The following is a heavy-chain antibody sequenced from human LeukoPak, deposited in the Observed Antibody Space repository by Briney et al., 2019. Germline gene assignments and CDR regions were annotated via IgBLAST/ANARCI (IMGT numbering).Heavy chain of an antibody. V-gene: IGHV1-8*01. CDR1: GYTFTTYD. J-gene: IGHJ4*02. D-gene: IGHD3-9*01. Sequence: ASVRLSCKASGYTFTTYDINWVRQAPGQGLEWMGRLNPSNGNTDYAQNFRGRFTMTKDNSRNTAYMELDSLRSEDTAVYYCASGRFYDWLLSHWGQGTLVTVSS. CDR3: ASGRFYDWLLSH. CDR2: LNPSNGNT.